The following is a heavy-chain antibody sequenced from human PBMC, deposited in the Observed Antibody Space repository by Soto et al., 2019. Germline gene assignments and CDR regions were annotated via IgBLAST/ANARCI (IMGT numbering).Heavy chain of an antibody. D-gene: IGHD6-13*01. Sequence: ASVKVSCKASGYTFTSYGISWVRQAPGQGLEWMGWISAYNGNTNYAQKPQGRVTMTTDTSTSTAYMELRSLRSDDTAVYYCARLQQQLVHSWFDPWGQGTLVTVSS. J-gene: IGHJ5*02. V-gene: IGHV1-18*01. CDR2: ISAYNGNT. CDR1: GYTFTSYG. CDR3: ARLQQQLVHSWFDP.